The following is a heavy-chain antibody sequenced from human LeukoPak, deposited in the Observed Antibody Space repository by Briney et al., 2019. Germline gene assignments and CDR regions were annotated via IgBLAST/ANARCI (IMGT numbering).Heavy chain of an antibody. CDR1: GYTFTSYY. Sequence: ASVKVSCKASGYTFTSYYMHWVRQAPGQGLEWMGITNPSGGSTSYAQKFQGRVTMTRDTSTSTVYMELSSLRSEDTAVYYCARVRGSCYSMDYWDQGTLVTVSS. CDR3: ARVRGSCYSMDY. CDR2: TNPSGGST. D-gene: IGHD2-15*01. V-gene: IGHV1-46*01. J-gene: IGHJ4*02.